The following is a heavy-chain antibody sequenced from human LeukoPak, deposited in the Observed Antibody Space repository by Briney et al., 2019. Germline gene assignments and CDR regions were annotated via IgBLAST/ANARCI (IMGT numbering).Heavy chain of an antibody. CDR3: ARDGVAVAGRSMSYFDY. V-gene: IGHV1-46*01. CDR2: INPSGGST. Sequence: GASVKVSCKASGYTFTSYYMHWARQAPGQGLEWMGIINPSGGSTSYAQKFQGRVTMTRDTSTSTVYMELSSLRSEDTAVYYCARDGVAVAGRSMSYFDYWGQGTLVTVSS. D-gene: IGHD6-19*01. CDR1: GYTFTSYY. J-gene: IGHJ4*02.